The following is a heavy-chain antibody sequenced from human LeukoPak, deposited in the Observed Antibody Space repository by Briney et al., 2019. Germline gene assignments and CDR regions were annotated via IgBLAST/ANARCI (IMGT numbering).Heavy chain of an antibody. V-gene: IGHV4-34*01. CDR3: ARDLPPYYYGSGSPTLLNWFDP. CDR2: INHSGST. Sequence: PSETLSLTCAVYGGSFSVYFWSWIRQPPGKGLEWIGEINHSGSTNYNPSLKSRVTISVDTSKNQFSLKLSSVTAADTAVYYCARDLPPYYYGSGSPTLLNWFDPWGQGTLVTVSS. J-gene: IGHJ5*02. CDR1: GGSFSVYF. D-gene: IGHD3-10*01.